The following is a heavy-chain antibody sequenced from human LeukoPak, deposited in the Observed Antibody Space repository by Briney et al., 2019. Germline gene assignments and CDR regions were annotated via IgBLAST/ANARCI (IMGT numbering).Heavy chain of an antibody. CDR2: IYTSGST. CDR3: ARSSVYRSSWLIDY. Sequence: PSETLSLTCTVSGGSISSYYWGWIRQPAGKGLEWIGRIYTSGSTNYNPSLKSRVTMSVDTSKNQFSLKLTSVTAADTAVYYCARSSVYRSSWLIDYWGQGTLVTVSS. CDR1: GGSISSYY. J-gene: IGHJ4*02. V-gene: IGHV4-4*07. D-gene: IGHD6-13*01.